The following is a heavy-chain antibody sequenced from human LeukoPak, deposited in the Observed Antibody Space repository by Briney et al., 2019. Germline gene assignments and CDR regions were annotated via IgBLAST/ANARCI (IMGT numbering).Heavy chain of an antibody. CDR2: INPSGGST. V-gene: IGHV1-46*01. J-gene: IGHJ4*02. CDR1: GFTFSSYG. CDR3: ARENQDY. Sequence: PGGSLRLSCAASGFTFSSYGMHWVRQAPGQGLEWMGIINPSGGSTSYAQKFQGRVTMTRDTSTSTVYMELSSLRSEDTAVYNCARENQDYWGQGTLVTVSS.